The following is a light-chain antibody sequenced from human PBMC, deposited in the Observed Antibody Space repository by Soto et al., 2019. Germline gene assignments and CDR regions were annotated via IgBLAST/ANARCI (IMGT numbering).Light chain of an antibody. CDR1: SSNIGSNP. J-gene: IGLJ1*01. CDR2: SNY. CDR3: VVWDDSLNAYV. Sequence: QSVLTQPPSASGTPGQRVTISCSGSSSNIGSNPVNWYQQLPGTAPKLLIYSNYQRPSGVPDRFSGSKSGTSASLATSGPQPEDEADYYCVVWDDSLNAYVFGTGTKVTVL. V-gene: IGLV1-44*01.